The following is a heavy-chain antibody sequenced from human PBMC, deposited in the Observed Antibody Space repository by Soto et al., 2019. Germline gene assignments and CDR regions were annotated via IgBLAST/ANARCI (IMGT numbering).Heavy chain of an antibody. J-gene: IGHJ6*02. D-gene: IGHD3-22*01. V-gene: IGHV3-23*01. CDR1: GFTFSSYA. CDR3: AKEGGATMIVVAYRYYYYGMAV. Sequence: PGGSLRLSCAASGFTFSSYAMSWVRQAPGKGLEWVSAISGSGGSTYYADSVKGRFTISRDNSKNTLYLQMNSLRAEDTAVYYCAKEGGATMIVVAYRYYYYGMAVWGQGTTVTVSS. CDR2: ISGSGGST.